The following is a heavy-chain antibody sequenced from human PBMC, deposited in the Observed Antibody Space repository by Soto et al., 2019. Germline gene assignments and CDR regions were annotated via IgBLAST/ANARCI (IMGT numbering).Heavy chain of an antibody. J-gene: IGHJ6*02. V-gene: IGHV3-23*01. CDR1: GLTFSSYA. CDR2: ISGSGGST. D-gene: IGHD2-2*01. CDR3: ERASTSCYGTGPQLGGGSSVLCFGMDV. Sequence: GGSLRLSCAASGLTFSSYAMSWVRQAPGKGLEWVSAISGSGGSTYYADSVKGRFTISRDNSKNTLYLQMNSLRSEDTAVYYCERASTSCYGTGPQLGGGSSVLCFGMDVWGQGTTVTVSS.